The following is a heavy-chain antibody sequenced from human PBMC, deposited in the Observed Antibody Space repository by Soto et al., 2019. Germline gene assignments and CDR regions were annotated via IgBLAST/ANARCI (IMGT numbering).Heavy chain of an antibody. V-gene: IGHV1-8*01. J-gene: IGHJ5*02. CDR2: MNPNSGNT. CDR3: ARGYWVTTVSRMYNWFDP. D-gene: IGHD4-17*01. Sequence: QVQLVQSGAEVKKPGASVKVSCKASGYTFTSYDINWVRQATGQGLEWMGWMNPNSGNTGYAQKFQGRVTMTRNTSISTAYMELSSLRSEDTAVYYCARGYWVTTVSRMYNWFDPWGQGTLVTVS. CDR1: GYTFTSYD.